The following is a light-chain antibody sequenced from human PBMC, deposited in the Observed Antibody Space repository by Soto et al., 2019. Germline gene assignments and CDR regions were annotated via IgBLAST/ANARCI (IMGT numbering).Light chain of an antibody. CDR3: QQSYTTASIT. J-gene: IGKJ5*01. CDR2: DAS. Sequence: DIQMTQSPSSLSASVGDRVTITCRASQGISSFLAWFQQKPGKAPKSLIYDASTLQSGVSSRFSGSGSDTHFTLTISSLQPEDFATYYCQQSYTTASITFGQGTRLEIK. V-gene: IGKV1-16*01. CDR1: QGISSF.